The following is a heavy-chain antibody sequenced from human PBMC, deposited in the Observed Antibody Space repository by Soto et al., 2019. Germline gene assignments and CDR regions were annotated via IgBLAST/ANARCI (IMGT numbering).Heavy chain of an antibody. CDR2: IVPSLDTT. J-gene: IGHJ6*02. CDR3: ARWPQPRYTADPYAVDV. CDR1: GGTFSSSG. Sequence: QVHLVQSGPEVKKPGSSVKVSCKASGGTFSSSGFSWVRQAPGQGLEWMGMIVPSLDTTNYAQTFQARVRITADEVTSTAYMELRSLRAEDTAVYYCARWPQPRYTADPYAVDVWGQGTRVIVSS. D-gene: IGHD3-16*02. V-gene: IGHV1-69*11.